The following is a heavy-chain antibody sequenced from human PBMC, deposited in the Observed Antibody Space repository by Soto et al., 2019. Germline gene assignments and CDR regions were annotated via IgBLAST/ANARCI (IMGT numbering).Heavy chain of an antibody. Sequence: GGSLRLSCAASGLTFSGYAMSWVRQAPGKGLEWVLGISGSGGSTYYADSVKGRFTISRDNSKNTLYLQMNSLRAEDTAIYYCAKGEXTAMEKPAYYYYYGMDVWGQGTTVTVSS. CDR3: AKGEXTAMEKPAYYYYYGMDV. D-gene: IGHD5-18*01. J-gene: IGHJ6*02. CDR2: ISGSGGST. CDR1: GLTFSGYA. V-gene: IGHV3-23*01.